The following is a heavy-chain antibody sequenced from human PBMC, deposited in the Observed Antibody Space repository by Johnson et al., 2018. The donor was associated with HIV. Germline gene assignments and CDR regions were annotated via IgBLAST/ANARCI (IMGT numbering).Heavy chain of an antibody. D-gene: IGHD3-22*01. CDR2: ISGSGGST. CDR3: ASLTYYYDSSGYSPGAFDI. Sequence: EVQLVESGGGLVQPGGSLRLSCAASGFTFSSYAMSWVRQAPGKGLEWVSAISGSGGSTYYADSVKGRFTISSDNSKNTLYLQMNSLRAEDTAVYYCASLTYYYDSSGYSPGAFDIWGQGTMVTVSS. V-gene: IGHV3-23*04. J-gene: IGHJ3*02. CDR1: GFTFSSYA.